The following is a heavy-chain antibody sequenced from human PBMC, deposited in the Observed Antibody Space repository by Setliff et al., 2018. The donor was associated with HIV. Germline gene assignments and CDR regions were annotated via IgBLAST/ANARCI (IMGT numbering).Heavy chain of an antibody. D-gene: IGHD2-15*01. CDR3: AKDVCSGAYCYAYYYYGMDV. CDR1: GFTFSSYS. J-gene: IGHJ6*02. V-gene: IGHV3-48*01. CDR2: ISSSSSTI. Sequence: PGGSLRLSCAASGFTFSSYSMNWVRQAPGKGLEWVSYISSSSSTIYYADSVKGRFTISRDNAKNSLYLQMNSLRVEDTAVYYCAKDVCSGAYCYAYYYYGMDVWGQGTMVTVSS.